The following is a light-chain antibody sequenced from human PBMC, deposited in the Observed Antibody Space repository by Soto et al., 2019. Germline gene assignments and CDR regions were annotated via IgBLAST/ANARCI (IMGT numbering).Light chain of an antibody. V-gene: IGLV2-18*01. CDR3: SVYPSRRSFA. CDR1: SSDVGGYNR. CDR2: EVS. J-gene: IGLJ1*01. Sequence: QSVLTQPPSVSGSPGQSVTISCTGTSSDVGGYNRVSWYQQSAGTAPRLMIYEVSNRPSGVSDRFSGSKSGNTASLTSSGLQAEDLADNYRSVYPSRRSFAFGTGSLVT.